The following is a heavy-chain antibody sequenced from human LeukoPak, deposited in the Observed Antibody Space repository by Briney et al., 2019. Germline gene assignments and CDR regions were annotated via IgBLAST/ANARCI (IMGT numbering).Heavy chain of an antibody. Sequence: GGSLRLSCAASGFTVSSNYMSWVRQAPGKGLEWVSVIYSGGSTYYADSVKGRFTISRDNSKNTLYLQMNSLRAEDTAVYYCARPRGCGSSRCNNFDYWGQGTLVTVSS. CDR1: GFTVSSNY. J-gene: IGHJ4*02. CDR2: IYSGGST. CDR3: ARPRGCGSSRCNNFDY. V-gene: IGHV3-66*04. D-gene: IGHD2-2*01.